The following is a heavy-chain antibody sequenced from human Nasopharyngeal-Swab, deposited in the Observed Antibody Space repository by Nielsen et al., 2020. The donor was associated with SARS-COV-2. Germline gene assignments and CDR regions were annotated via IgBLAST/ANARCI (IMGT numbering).Heavy chain of an antibody. CDR2: IKQDGSEK. V-gene: IGHV3-7*01. D-gene: IGHD1-26*01. CDR1: GFTFSTYW. CDR3: VTGGSYYVY. Sequence: GESLKISCEASGFTFSTYWMSWVRQAPGKGPEWVANIKQDGSEKYYVDSVKGRFTISRDNAKNSLYLQMNSLRAEDTAVYHCVTGGSYYVYWGQGTLVTVSS. J-gene: IGHJ4*02.